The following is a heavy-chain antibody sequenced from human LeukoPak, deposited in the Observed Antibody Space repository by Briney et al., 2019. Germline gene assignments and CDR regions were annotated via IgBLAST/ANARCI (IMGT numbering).Heavy chain of an antibody. CDR2: IYYSGST. J-gene: IGHJ6*02. V-gene: IGHV4-59*08. CDR1: GGSISSYY. Sequence: SETLSLTCTVSGGSISSYYWSWIRQPPGKGLEWIGYIYYSGSTNYNPSLKSRVTISVDTSKNQFSLKLSSVTAADTAVYYCARLRWYGSGSYQHYGMDVWGQGTTVTVSS. D-gene: IGHD3-10*01. CDR3: ARLRWYGSGSYQHYGMDV.